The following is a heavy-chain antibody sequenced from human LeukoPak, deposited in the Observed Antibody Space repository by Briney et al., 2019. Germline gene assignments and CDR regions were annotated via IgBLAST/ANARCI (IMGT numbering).Heavy chain of an antibody. Sequence: GESLKISCKGSGYSFTNYWIGWARQVPGKGLEWMGITYFGDSDTRYSPSFQGQVTISAHKSINTAYLQWSSLRASDTAMYYCARYLPGYYGMDVWGQGTTVTVSS. V-gene: IGHV5-51*01. CDR1: GYSFTNYW. CDR2: TYFGDSDT. J-gene: IGHJ6*02. CDR3: ARYLPGYYGMDV.